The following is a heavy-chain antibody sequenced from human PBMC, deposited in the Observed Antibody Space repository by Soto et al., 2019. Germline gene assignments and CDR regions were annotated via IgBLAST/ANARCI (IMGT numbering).Heavy chain of an antibody. V-gene: IGHV4-30-2*01. CDR1: GGSISRSGYS. D-gene: IGHD1-26*01. Sequence: PSETLSLTCAVSGGSISRSGYSWSWIRQPPGKGLEWIGYISHSVGIYYNPSLKSRVTISVDGSKNQFSLKLSSVTAADTAVYYCARVSGSYYYGMDVWGQGTTVTVSS. J-gene: IGHJ6*02. CDR3: ARVSGSYYYGMDV. CDR2: ISHSVGI.